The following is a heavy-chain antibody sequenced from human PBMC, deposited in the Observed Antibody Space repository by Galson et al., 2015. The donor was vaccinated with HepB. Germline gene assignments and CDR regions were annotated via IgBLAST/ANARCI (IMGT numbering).Heavy chain of an antibody. D-gene: IGHD2-2*02. Sequence: SLRLSCAASGFTFSSYSMNWVRQAPGKGLEWVSYISSSSSTIYYADSVKGRFTISRDNAKNSLYLQMNSLRAEDTAVYYCARLGIPAAIIDYYYGMDVWGQGTTVTVSS. CDR2: ISSSSSTI. CDR1: GFTFSSYS. CDR3: ARLGIPAAIIDYYYGMDV. V-gene: IGHV3-48*04. J-gene: IGHJ6*02.